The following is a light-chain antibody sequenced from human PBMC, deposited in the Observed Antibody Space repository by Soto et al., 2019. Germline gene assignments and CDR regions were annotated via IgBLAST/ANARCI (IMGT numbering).Light chain of an antibody. J-gene: IGKJ5*01. CDR3: QQYSNWPPIT. V-gene: IGKV3-11*01. Sequence: EIVLTQSPATLSLSPGERATLSCRASQSVSSYLAWYQQKPGQAPRLLIYDASNRATGIPARFSGSGSGTEFTPTISSLQSEDFAVYYCQQYSNWPPITFGQGTRLEIK. CDR1: QSVSSY. CDR2: DAS.